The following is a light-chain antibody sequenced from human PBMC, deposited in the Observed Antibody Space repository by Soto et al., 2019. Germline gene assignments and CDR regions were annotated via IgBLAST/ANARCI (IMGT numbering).Light chain of an antibody. J-gene: IGKJ5*01. CDR3: QQLYSYPIT. CDR2: AAS. Sequence: DIQLTQSPSFLSASVGDRVTITCRASQGLTSYLAWYQQKPGKAPKLLIYAASTFQSGVPSRFSGGGSGAEFTLTISSLQPEDFATYYGQQLYSYPITFGQGTRLEIK. CDR1: QGLTSY. V-gene: IGKV1-9*01.